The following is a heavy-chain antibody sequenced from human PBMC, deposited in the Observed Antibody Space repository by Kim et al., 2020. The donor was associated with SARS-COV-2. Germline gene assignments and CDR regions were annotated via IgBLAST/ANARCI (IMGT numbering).Heavy chain of an antibody. D-gene: IGHD1-26*01. CDR1: GFTFSSYG. CDR2: INSDGSST. CDR3: ARGSSGSYPRAFDV. J-gene: IGHJ3*01. V-gene: IGHV3-74*03. Sequence: GGSLRLSCAASGFTFSSYGMHWVRQAPGKGLVWVARINSDGSSTTYADSVKGRFTISRDNAKNTLYLQMNSLRAEDTAVYYCARGSSGSYPRAFDVWGQGTMVTVSS.